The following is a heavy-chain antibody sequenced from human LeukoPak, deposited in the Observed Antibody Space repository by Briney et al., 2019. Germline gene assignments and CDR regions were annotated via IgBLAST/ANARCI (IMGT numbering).Heavy chain of an antibody. CDR1: GYTFTSYG. D-gene: IGHD3-10*01. CDR3: AREPPPAYGSGSYTDY. Sequence: WASVTVSFMASGYTFTSYGISWVRQAPGQGLEGMGWISAYNGNTNYPQKLQGRVTMTTDTSTSTAYMELRSLRSDDTAVYYCAREPPPAYGSGSYTDYWGQGTLVTASS. V-gene: IGHV1-18*01. CDR2: ISAYNGNT. J-gene: IGHJ4*02.